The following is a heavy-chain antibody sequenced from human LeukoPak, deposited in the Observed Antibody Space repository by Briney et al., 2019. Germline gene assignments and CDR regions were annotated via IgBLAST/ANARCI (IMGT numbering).Heavy chain of an antibody. CDR3: ARDPYLGYYYYYMDV. Sequence: ASVKVSCKASRYTFTGYEINWVRQATGQGLEWMGWMNPNSGNTGYAQKFQGRVTMTSNTSISTAYMELSRLRSDDTAVYYCARDPYLGYYYYYMDVWGKGTTVTVSS. CDR2: MNPNSGNT. J-gene: IGHJ6*03. V-gene: IGHV1-8*01. D-gene: IGHD3-16*01. CDR1: RYTFTGYE.